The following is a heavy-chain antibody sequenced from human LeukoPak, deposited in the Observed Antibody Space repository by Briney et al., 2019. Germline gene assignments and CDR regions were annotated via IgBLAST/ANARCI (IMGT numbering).Heavy chain of an antibody. Sequence: PGGSLRLSCAASGFSVNSNHITWVRQAPGKGLEWVSVIYSGGTTYYADSVKGRFTISRDNSKNTLYLQMNSLRAEDTAVYYCARELADGNNLGHYYYYGMDVWGQGTTVTVSS. CDR1: GFSVNSNH. CDR2: IYSGGTT. V-gene: IGHV3-53*01. D-gene: IGHD5-24*01. CDR3: ARELADGNNLGHYYYYGMDV. J-gene: IGHJ6*02.